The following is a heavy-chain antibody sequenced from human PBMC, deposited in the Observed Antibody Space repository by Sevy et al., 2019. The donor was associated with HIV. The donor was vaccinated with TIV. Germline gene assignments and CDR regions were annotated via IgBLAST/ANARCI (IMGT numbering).Heavy chain of an antibody. CDR2: ISYDGTDK. CDR3: ARDGITNGWYRGYYFDY. CDR1: GFTFTTYA. D-gene: IGHD6-19*01. Sequence: GESLKISCAASGFTFTTYAMHWVRQAPGKGLDWVAFISYDGTDKYYADSVKGRFTISRDSSKNTLSLQMNSLRAEDTAVYYCARDGITNGWYRGYYFDYWGQGTLVTVSS. J-gene: IGHJ4*02. V-gene: IGHV3-30*04.